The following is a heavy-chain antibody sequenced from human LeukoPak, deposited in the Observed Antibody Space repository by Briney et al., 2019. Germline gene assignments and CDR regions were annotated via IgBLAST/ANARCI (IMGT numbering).Heavy chain of an antibody. Sequence: SETLSLTCAVSGGSISSSTWWSWVRQPPGKGLERIGEIYHGGSTNYNPSLKSRIAMSVDRSRNQFSLQLSSVTAADTAVYYCAKGEDYGSGTVHFASWGQGTLVTVSS. V-gene: IGHV4-4*02. CDR2: IYHGGST. D-gene: IGHD3-10*01. CDR1: GGSISSSTW. CDR3: AKGEDYGSGTVHFAS. J-gene: IGHJ4*02.